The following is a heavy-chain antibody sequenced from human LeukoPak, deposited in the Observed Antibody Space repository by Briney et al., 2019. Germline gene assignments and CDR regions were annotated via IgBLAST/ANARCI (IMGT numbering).Heavy chain of an antibody. D-gene: IGHD1-26*01. CDR1: GFTFSSYA. Sequence: GGSLRLSCAASGFTFSSYAMSWVRQAPGKGLEWVSAISGSGGSTYYADSVKGRFTISRDNSKNTLYRQMNSRRAEDTAVYYCAKDQGHYGGSYDYWGQGPLVTVSS. J-gene: IGHJ4*02. CDR3: AKDQGHYGGSYDY. V-gene: IGHV3-23*01. CDR2: ISGSGGST.